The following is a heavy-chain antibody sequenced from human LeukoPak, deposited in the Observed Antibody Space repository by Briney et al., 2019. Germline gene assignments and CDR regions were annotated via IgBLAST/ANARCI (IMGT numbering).Heavy chain of an antibody. Sequence: ASVTVSCKTSGYTFTNYGISWVRQAPGQGLEWMGWISGYNGYTNYAQKLQGRVTITTDTSTSTAYMELRSLRSDDTAVYYCARMMTPRHYYDRSGYYYGAFDIWGQGTMVTVSS. CDR2: ISGYNGYT. V-gene: IGHV1-18*01. D-gene: IGHD3-22*01. J-gene: IGHJ3*02. CDR3: ARMMTPRHYYDRSGYYYGAFDI. CDR1: GYTFTNYG.